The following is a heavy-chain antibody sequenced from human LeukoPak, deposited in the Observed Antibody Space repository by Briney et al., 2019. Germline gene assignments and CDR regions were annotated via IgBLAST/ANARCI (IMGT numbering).Heavy chain of an antibody. V-gene: IGHV3-53*01. CDR1: WFTVSSNY. CDR2: IYSGGST. Sequence: PGGSLRLSCAASWFTVSSNYMSWVRQAPGKGLEWVSVIYSGGSTYYADSVKGRFTISRDNSKNTLYLQMNSLRAEDTAVYYCARGLWFGFWGQGTLVTVSS. CDR3: ARGLWFGF. D-gene: IGHD3-10*01. J-gene: IGHJ4*02.